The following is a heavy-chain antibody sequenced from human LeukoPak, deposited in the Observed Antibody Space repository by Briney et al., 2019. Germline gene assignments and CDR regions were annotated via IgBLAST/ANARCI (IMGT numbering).Heavy chain of an antibody. CDR2: ISSSGSTI. CDR1: GLTFSSYS. J-gene: IGHJ3*02. V-gene: IGHV3-48*04. Sequence: PGGSLRLSCAASGLTFSSYSMNWVRQAPGKGLEWVSYISSSGSTIYYADSVKGRFTISRDNAKNSLYLQMNSLRAEDTAVYYCASLVVGATAHGAFDIWGQGTMVTVSS. CDR3: ASLVVGATAHGAFDI. D-gene: IGHD1-26*01.